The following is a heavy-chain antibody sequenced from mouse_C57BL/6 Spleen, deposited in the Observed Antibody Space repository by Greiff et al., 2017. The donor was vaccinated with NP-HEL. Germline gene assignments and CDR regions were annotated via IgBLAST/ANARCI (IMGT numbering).Heavy chain of an antibody. D-gene: IGHD2-3*01. CDR1: GYTFPSYW. V-gene: IGHV1-64*01. Sequence: QVQLQQPGAELVKPGASVKLSCKASGYTFPSYWMHWVKQRPGPGLEWIGMIHPNSGSTNYNEKFKSKATLTVDKSSSTAYMQLSSLTSEDSAVYYCASTYDGYYGGYFDYWGQGTTLTVSS. CDR2: IHPNSGST. CDR3: ASTYDGYYGGYFDY. J-gene: IGHJ2*01.